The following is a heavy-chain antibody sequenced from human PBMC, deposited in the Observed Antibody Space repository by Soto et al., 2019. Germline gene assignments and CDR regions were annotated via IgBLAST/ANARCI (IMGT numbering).Heavy chain of an antibody. J-gene: IGHJ6*02. CDR3: TKRRNVLRFLEWSSGMEV. CDR2: ISDDGSNK. V-gene: IGHV3-30*18. D-gene: IGHD3-3*01. CDR1: GCTFSNYG. Sequence: SGGSLRLSCAASGCTFSNYGMHWVRQAPGKGLERVAFISDDGSNKYYADSMKGRFTMSRDNSKTTLSLQMNSLRVEDTAVYYCTKRRNVLRFLEWSSGMEVWGQGTTVTVSS.